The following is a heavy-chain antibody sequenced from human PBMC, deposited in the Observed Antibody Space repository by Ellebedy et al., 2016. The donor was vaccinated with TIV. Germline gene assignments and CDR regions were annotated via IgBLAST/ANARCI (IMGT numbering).Heavy chain of an antibody. V-gene: IGHV1-69*13. D-gene: IGHD3-9*01. CDR1: GYTFTGYY. CDR2: IIPIFGTA. J-gene: IGHJ4*02. Sequence: SVKVSCXASGYTFTGYYMHWVRQAPGQGLEWMGGIIPIFGTANYAQKFQGRVTITADESTSTAYMELSSLRSEDTAVYYCARVGGILTGYALDYWGQGTLVTVSS. CDR3: ARVGGILTGYALDY.